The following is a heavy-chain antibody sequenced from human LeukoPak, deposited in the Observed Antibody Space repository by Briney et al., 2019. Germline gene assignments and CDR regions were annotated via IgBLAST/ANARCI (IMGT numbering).Heavy chain of an antibody. V-gene: IGHV3-33*01. CDR1: GFTFSSYG. J-gene: IGHJ4*02. D-gene: IGHD3-22*01. Sequence: GGSLRLSCAASGFTFSSYGMHWVRQAPGKGLEWVAVIWYDGSNKYYADSVKGRITISRDNSKNTLYLQMNSLRAEDTAVYYCARVGNYYDSSGYYSFDYWGQGTLVTVSS. CDR2: IWYDGSNK. CDR3: ARVGNYYDSSGYYSFDY.